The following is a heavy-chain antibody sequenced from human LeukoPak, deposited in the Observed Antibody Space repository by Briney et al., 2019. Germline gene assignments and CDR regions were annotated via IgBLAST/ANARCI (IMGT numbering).Heavy chain of an antibody. D-gene: IGHD2/OR15-2a*01. J-gene: IGHJ4*02. CDR3: VKDLRSDFMGVLSRYLSY. CDR1: GFIFSNYW. V-gene: IGHV3-74*01. Sequence: GGSLRLSCAASGFIFSNYWMNWVRQAPGKGLVWVSRINSDGSGTNYADSVKGRFTISRDNSKNTLYLQMSSLRAEDTAVYLCVKDLRSDFMGVLSRYLSYWGQGTLVTVSS. CDR2: INSDGSGT.